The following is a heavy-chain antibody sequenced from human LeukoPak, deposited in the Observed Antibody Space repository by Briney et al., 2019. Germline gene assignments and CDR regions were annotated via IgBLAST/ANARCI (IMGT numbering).Heavy chain of an antibody. CDR2: INNSGST. D-gene: IGHD2-2*02. CDR3: SRGRGLNIVVVPAAILPHNWFDP. V-gene: IGHV4-34*01. CDR1: GGSFSGYY. Sequence: SEALSLNCAVYGGSFSGYYWSWLRQPPGKGLEWIGEINNSGSTNYNPSLKSRVTISVDTSKNQFSLKLSSVTAADTAVYHSSRGRGLNIVVVPAAILPHNWFDPWGQGTLVTVSS. J-gene: IGHJ5*02.